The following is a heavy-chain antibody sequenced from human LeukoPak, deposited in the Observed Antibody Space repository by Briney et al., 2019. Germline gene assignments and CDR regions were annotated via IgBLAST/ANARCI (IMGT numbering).Heavy chain of an antibody. Sequence: GGSLRLSCAASGFTFSSIAMHWVRQAPGKGLEWVAVISYDGSTTYYADSVKGRFTISRDNAKNSLYLQLNSVRAEDTAVYYCARDGGYCSGGICYTRGYFDIWGLGTMVTVSS. CDR3: ARDGGYCSGGICYTRGYFDI. CDR2: ISYDGSTT. J-gene: IGHJ3*02. CDR1: GFTFSSIA. V-gene: IGHV3-30-3*01. D-gene: IGHD2-15*01.